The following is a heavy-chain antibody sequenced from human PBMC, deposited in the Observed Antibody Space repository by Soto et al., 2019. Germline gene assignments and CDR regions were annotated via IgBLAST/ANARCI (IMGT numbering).Heavy chain of an antibody. D-gene: IGHD6-19*01. CDR3: AGEYSSGWYLGY. Sequence: ASVKVSCKASGYTFTSYAMHWVRQAPGQRLEWMGWINAGNGNTKYSQKFQGRVTITRDTSASTAYMELSSLRSEVTAVYYCAGEYSSGWYLGYWGQGTLVTVSS. J-gene: IGHJ4*02. CDR1: GYTFTSYA. V-gene: IGHV1-3*01. CDR2: INAGNGNT.